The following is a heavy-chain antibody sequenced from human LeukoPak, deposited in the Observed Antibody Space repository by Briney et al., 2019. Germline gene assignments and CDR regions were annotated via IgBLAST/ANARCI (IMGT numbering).Heavy chain of an antibody. D-gene: IGHD3-22*01. V-gene: IGHV1-18*01. CDR1: GYTFTSYG. CDR2: ISAYNGNT. J-gene: IGHJ4*02. CDR3: ARTDYYDSSGYLGYCLDY. Sequence: WASVKVSCKASGYTFTSYGISWVRQAPGQGHEWMGWISAYNGNTNYAQKFQGRVTITADEYTRTAYMELSSLRSEDTAVYYCARTDYYDSSGYLGYCLDYWGQGTLVTVSS.